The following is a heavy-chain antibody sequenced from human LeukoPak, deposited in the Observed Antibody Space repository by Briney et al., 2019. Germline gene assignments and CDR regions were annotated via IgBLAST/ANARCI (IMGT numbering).Heavy chain of an antibody. CDR2: IKEDGSEK. D-gene: IGHD2-21*01. CDR1: GFTFSSYW. CDR3: ARAFKYSMSGYYFDY. J-gene: IGHJ4*02. Sequence: PGGSLRLSCAASGFTFSSYWMSWVRQTPGKGLEWVAHIKEDGSEKYYVDSVKGRFAISRDNAKNSLYLQMNSLRAEDTALYYCARAFKYSMSGYYFDYWGQGTLVTVSS. V-gene: IGHV3-7*03.